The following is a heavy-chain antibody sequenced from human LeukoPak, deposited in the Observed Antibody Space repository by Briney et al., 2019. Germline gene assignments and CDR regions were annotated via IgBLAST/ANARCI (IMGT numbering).Heavy chain of an antibody. Sequence: PSETLSLTCAVSGGSISSGGYSWSWIRQPPGKGLEWIGYIYHSGSTYYSPSLKSRVTISVDRSKNQFSLKLSSVTAADTAVYYCARGYSSSWYESNWFDPWGQGTLVTVSS. J-gene: IGHJ5*02. D-gene: IGHD6-13*01. CDR1: GGSISSGGYS. V-gene: IGHV4-30-2*01. CDR3: ARGYSSSWYESNWFDP. CDR2: IYHSGST.